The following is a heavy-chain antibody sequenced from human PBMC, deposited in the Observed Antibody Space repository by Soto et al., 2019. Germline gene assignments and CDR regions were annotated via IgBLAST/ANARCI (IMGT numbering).Heavy chain of an antibody. CDR3: ARRVVAPAGCIDY. CDR1: GGSISSSSYY. D-gene: IGHD6-13*01. J-gene: IGHJ4*02. CDR2: IYYSGST. Sequence: PSETLSLTCTVSGGSISSSSYYWGWIRQPPGKGLEWIGSIYYSGSTYYNPSLKSRVTISVDTSKNQFSLKLSSVTAADTAVYYCARRVVAPAGCIDYWGQGTLVTVSS. V-gene: IGHV4-39*01.